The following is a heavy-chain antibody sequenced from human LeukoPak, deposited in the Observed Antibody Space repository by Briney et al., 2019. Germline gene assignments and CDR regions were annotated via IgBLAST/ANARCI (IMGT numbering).Heavy chain of an antibody. CDR2: KKQDGSEK. D-gene: IGHD5-12*01. CDR3: ARDLGHTGYDLYDY. Sequence: GGSLRLSCAASGFTFSSYWMSWVRQAPGKGLEWVANKKQDGSEKYYVDSVKGRFTISRDNAKNSLYLEMNSLRVEDTAVYYCARDLGHTGYDLYDYWGQGTLVTVSS. J-gene: IGHJ4*02. CDR1: GFTFSSYW. V-gene: IGHV3-7*01.